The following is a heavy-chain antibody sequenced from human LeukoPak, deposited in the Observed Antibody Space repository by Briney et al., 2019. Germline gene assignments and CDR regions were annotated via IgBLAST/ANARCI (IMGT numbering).Heavy chain of an antibody. D-gene: IGHD2-8*01. CDR1: GYTFSGSY. J-gene: IGHJ6*03. Sequence: APVKVSCKASGYTFSGSYIHWVRQAPGQGLEWLGRINPNSGDTNYAQNLHGRVTMTRDTSITTAYMELNSLTSDDTAVYFCARSAEHCNNGVCFTDYYMDVWGKGTTVTVSS. CDR3: ARSAEHCNNGVCFTDYYMDV. V-gene: IGHV1-2*06. CDR2: INPNSGDT.